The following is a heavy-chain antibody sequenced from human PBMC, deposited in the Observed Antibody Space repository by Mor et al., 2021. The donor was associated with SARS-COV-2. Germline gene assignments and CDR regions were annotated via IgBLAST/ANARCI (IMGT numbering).Heavy chain of an antibody. V-gene: IGHV3-11*03. CDR2: ISRSSDNT. J-gene: IGHJ4*02. Sequence: MSWIRQAPGKGLEWVSYISRSSDNTNYADSVKGRFTISRDNTKNTVYLQMDSLRAEDTAVYYCARQDYGDYWGQGTLVTVSS. CDR3: ARQDYGDY.